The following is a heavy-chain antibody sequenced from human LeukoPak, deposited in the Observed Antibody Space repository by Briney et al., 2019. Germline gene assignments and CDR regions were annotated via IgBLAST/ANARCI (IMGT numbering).Heavy chain of an antibody. CDR3: ARDRRFLEWLFEA. V-gene: IGHV3-21*01. CDR1: GFTFSSYS. CDR2: ISSSSSYI. J-gene: IGHJ5*02. D-gene: IGHD3-3*01. Sequence: GGSLRLSCAASGFTFSSYSMNWVRQAPGKGLEWVSSISSSSSYIYYADSVKGRFTISRDNAKNSLYLQMNSLRAEDTAVYYCARDRRFLEWLFEAWGQGTLVTVSS.